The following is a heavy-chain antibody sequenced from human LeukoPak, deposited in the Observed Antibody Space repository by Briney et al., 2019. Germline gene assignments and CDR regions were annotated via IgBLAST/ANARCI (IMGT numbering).Heavy chain of an antibody. CDR3: ASGQPADY. Sequence: GGSLRLSCAASGFTFSSYAMSWVRQAPGKGLEWVSAISGSGGSTYYADSVKGRFTISRDNSKNTLYLQMNSVRAEDKAGYCGASGQPADYWGQGTLVTVSS. CDR1: GFTFSSYA. D-gene: IGHD1-1*01. J-gene: IGHJ4*02. V-gene: IGHV3-23*01. CDR2: ISGSGGST.